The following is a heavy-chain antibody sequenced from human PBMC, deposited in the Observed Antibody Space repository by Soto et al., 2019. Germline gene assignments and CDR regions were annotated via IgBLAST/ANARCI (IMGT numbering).Heavy chain of an antibody. J-gene: IGHJ6*01. D-gene: IGHD2-8*01. Sequence: PVGSLRLSCASSVFTFSSYAMNCVRHAPGKWLEWVSAISSSGGNTYYADSVKGRFTISRDNSKNTLYLQMNSLRAEDTAVYYCAKLPADVRERADVWGQGTTLTVSS. CDR2: ISSSGGNT. CDR3: AKLPADVRERADV. CDR1: VFTFSSYA. V-gene: IGHV3-23*01.